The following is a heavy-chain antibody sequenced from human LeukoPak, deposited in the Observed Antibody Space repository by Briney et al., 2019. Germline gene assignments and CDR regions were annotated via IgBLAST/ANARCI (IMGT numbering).Heavy chain of an antibody. J-gene: IGHJ4*02. CDR2: IYYSGST. D-gene: IGHD3-3*01. CDR1: GGSISSSSYY. CDR3: ASLYYDFWSGYITEPFDY. Sequence: TSETLSLTCTVSGGSISSSSYYWGWIRQPPGKGLEWIGSIYYSGSTYYNPSLKSRVTISVDRSKNQFSLKLSSVTAADTAVYYCASLYYDFWSGYITEPFDYWGQGTLVTVSS. V-gene: IGHV4-39*07.